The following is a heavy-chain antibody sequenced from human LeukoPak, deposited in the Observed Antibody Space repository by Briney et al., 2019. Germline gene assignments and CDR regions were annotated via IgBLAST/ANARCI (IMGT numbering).Heavy chain of an antibody. CDR2: IYYSGST. Sequence: SETLSLSCTVSGGSISSSSYYWGWIRQPPGKGLEWIGSIYYSGSTYYNPSLKSRVTISVDTSKNQFSLKLSSVTAADTVVYYCARALRTTGPTWGVDWFDPWGQGTLVTVSS. CDR1: GGSISSSSYY. J-gene: IGHJ5*02. CDR3: ARALRTTGPTWGVDWFDP. V-gene: IGHV4-39*07. D-gene: IGHD1-1*01.